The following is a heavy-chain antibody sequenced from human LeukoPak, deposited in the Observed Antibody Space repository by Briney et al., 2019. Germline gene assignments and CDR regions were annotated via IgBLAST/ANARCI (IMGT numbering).Heavy chain of an antibody. J-gene: IGHJ4*02. Sequence: GGSLRLSCAASGFIYSNYGMNWVRQAPGKGLEWVSYISGSGSYIDYADSVKGRFTIPRDNAKNSLYLQMNSLRAEDTAVYYCARGPSSGYYPKYWGQGTLVTVSS. CDR2: ISGSGSYI. D-gene: IGHD3-22*01. CDR1: GFIYSNYG. CDR3: ARGPSSGYYPKY. V-gene: IGHV3-21*05.